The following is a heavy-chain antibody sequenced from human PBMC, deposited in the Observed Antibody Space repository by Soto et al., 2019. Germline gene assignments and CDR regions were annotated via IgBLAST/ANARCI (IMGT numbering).Heavy chain of an antibody. CDR1: GFTFISYA. CDR3: AKGREPYYDYVLWSYRQIYPFDY. CDR2: ISGSGGST. D-gene: IGHD3-16*02. V-gene: IGHV3-23*01. J-gene: IGHJ4*02. Sequence: EVQLLESGGGLVQPGGSLRLSCAASGFTFISYAMSWVRQAPGKGLEWVSAISGSGGSTYYADSVKGRFTISRDNSKHTLYLQMNSLRAEDTAVYYCAKGREPYYDYVLWSYRQIYPFDYCGQGTLVTVSS.